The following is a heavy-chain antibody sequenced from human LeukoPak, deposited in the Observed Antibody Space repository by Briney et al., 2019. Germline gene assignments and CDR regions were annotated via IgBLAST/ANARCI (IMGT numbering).Heavy chain of an antibody. CDR3: ARDGVEGNPGWYFDL. CDR2: IWYDGSNK. V-gene: IGHV3-33*01. J-gene: IGHJ2*01. D-gene: IGHD4-23*01. CDR1: GFTFSSYG. Sequence: GGSLRLSCAASGFTFSSYGMHWVRQAPGKGLEWVAVIWYDGSNKYYADSVKGRFTISRDNSKNTLYLQMNSLRAEDTAVYYCARDGVEGNPGWYFDLGGRGTLVTVPS.